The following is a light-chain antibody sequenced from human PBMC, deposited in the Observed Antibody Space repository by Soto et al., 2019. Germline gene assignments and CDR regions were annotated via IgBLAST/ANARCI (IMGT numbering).Light chain of an antibody. Sequence: EIVLTQSPATLSLSPGERATLSCRASQSVGTHLAWYQKKPGQGPRLLIYDASTRATGIPARFSGGGSGTDFTLTISSLEPDDFAVYDCQQRSNWPPGGTFGGGTKVEIK. CDR1: QSVGTH. CDR2: DAS. J-gene: IGKJ4*01. CDR3: QQRSNWPPGGT. V-gene: IGKV3-11*01.